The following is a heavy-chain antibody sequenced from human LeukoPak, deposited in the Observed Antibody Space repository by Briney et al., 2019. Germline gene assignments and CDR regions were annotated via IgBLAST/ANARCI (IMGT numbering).Heavy chain of an antibody. Sequence: ASVKVSCTASGYTFTSYYMHWVRQAPGQGLEWMGIINPSGGSTSYAQKFQGRVTMTRDTSTSTVYMELSSLRSEDTAVYYCARDGDYYDSSGPALETYFDYWGQGTLVTVTS. D-gene: IGHD3-22*01. CDR3: ARDGDYYDSSGPALETYFDY. J-gene: IGHJ4*02. CDR1: GYTFTSYY. CDR2: INPSGGST. V-gene: IGHV1-46*01.